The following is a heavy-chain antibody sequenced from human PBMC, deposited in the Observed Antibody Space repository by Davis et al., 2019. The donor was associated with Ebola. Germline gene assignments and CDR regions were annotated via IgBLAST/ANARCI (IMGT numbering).Heavy chain of an antibody. J-gene: IGHJ3*02. CDR2: ISISSSYI. CDR3: ARYALLLLAFDI. CDR1: GFSVSSNY. V-gene: IGHV3-21*01. Sequence: GESLMISCAASGFSVSSNYMSWVRQAPGKGLEWVSSISISSSYIYYADSVKGRFTISRDNAKNSLYLQMNSLRAEDTAVYYCARYALLLLAFDIWGQGTMVTVSS. D-gene: IGHD2-21*02.